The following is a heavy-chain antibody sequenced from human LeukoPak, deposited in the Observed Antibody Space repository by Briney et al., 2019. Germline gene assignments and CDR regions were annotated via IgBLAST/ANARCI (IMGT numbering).Heavy chain of an antibody. CDR1: GGSFNTDY. D-gene: IGHD1-26*01. CDR2: INHSGST. J-gene: IGHJ4*02. V-gene: IGHV4-34*01. CDR3: ASVGASGY. Sequence: PSETLSLTCAVYGGSFNTDYWSWIRQPPGKGLEWIGEINHSGSTNYNPSLKSRVTISVDTSKNQFSLKLSSVTAADTAVYYCASVGASGYWGQGTLVTVSS.